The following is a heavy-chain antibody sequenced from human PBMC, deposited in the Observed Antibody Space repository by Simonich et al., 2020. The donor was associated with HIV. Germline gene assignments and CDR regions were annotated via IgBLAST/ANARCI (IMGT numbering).Heavy chain of an antibody. V-gene: IGHV3-9*03. D-gene: IGHD6-6*01. CDR2: ISRNSGSI. J-gene: IGHJ4*02. CDR1: GFTFDDYA. CDR3: AKDRYSSSSGSFDY. Sequence: EVQLVESGGGLVQPGRSLRLSCAASGFTFDDYAMHWVRQAPGKGLDGCSGISRNSGSIGYADSVKGRFTISRDNAKNSLYLQMNSLRAEDMALYYCAKDRYSSSSGSFDYWGQGTLVTVSS.